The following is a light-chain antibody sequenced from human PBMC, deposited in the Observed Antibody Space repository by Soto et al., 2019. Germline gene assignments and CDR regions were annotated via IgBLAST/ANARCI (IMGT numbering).Light chain of an antibody. CDR3: QQYDNWPPWT. CDR1: QSVNSH. Sequence: EIVLTQSPATLSVSPGERATLSCRTSQSVNSHLAWYQHKPGQAPRLLIYGASARASGVPDRFSGSGSGTEYSLTITSLQSEDFAIYVCQQYDNWPPWTFGQGTEVEIK. V-gene: IGKV3-15*01. CDR2: GAS. J-gene: IGKJ1*01.